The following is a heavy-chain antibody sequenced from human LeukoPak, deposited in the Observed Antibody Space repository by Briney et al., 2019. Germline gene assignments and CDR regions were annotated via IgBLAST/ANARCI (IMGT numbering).Heavy chain of an antibody. J-gene: IGHJ6*02. CDR2: INHSGST. CDR1: GGSISSYY. CDR3: ARRYGDYNPSYYYGMDV. Sequence: PSETLSLTCTVSGGSISSYYWSWIRQPPGKGLEWIGEINHSGSTNYNPSLKSRVTISVDTSKNQFSLKLSSVTAADTAVYYCARRYGDYNPSYYYGMDVWGQGTTVTVSS. V-gene: IGHV4-34*01. D-gene: IGHD4-17*01.